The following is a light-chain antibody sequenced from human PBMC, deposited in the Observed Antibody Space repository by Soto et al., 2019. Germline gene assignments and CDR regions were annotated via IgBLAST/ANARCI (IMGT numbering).Light chain of an antibody. Sequence: VLTQSPGTLALSPGERATLSCRASQSLTTSLAWYQRKPGQPPRLLIYGASNRAAAIPDRFSGSGSGTDFTLTISRLEPEDFAVYYCHQYGSSPWTFGQGTKVEIK. CDR1: QSLTTS. CDR2: GAS. CDR3: HQYGSSPWT. J-gene: IGKJ1*01. V-gene: IGKV3-20*01.